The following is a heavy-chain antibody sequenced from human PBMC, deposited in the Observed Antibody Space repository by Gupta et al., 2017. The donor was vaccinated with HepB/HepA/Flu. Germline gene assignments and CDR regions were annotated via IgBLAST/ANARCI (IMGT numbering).Heavy chain of an antibody. CDR2: IKEDGSEK. CDR3: ARDLVYSGSFHPCDY. J-gene: IGHJ4*02. V-gene: IGHV3-7*01. CDR1: GFTFSSYW. Sequence: EVQLVESGGGLVQPGGSLRLSCAASGFTFSSYWMTWVRQAPGKGLEWVANIKEDGSEKYYVDSVKGRFTISRDNAKNSLYLQMNSLRVEDTAVYYCARDLVYSGSFHPCDYWGQGTLVTVSS. D-gene: IGHD1-26*01.